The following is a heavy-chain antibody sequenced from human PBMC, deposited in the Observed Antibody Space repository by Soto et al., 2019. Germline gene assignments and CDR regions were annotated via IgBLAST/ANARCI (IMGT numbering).Heavy chain of an antibody. V-gene: IGHV3-74*01. CDR3: TSLNKFGY. CDR2: INSDGSST. CDR1: GFTLSSYW. J-gene: IGHJ4*02. Sequence: GGSLRLSCAASGFTLSSYWMHWVRQAPGKGLVWVSRINSDGSSTSYAAPVKGRFTISRDDSKNTLYLQMNSLKTEDTAVYYCTSLNKFGYWGQGTLVTVSS.